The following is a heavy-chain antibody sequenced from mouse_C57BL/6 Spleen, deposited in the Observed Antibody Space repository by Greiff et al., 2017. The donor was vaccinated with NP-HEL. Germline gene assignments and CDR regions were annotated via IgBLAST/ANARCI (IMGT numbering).Heavy chain of an antibody. CDR3: ARSGAYHSFAY. D-gene: IGHD2-10*01. V-gene: IGHV1-59*01. J-gene: IGHJ3*01. Sequence: QVQLQQPGAELVRPGTSVKLSCKASGYTFTSYWMHWVKQRPGQGLEWIGVIDPSDSYTTYNQKFKGKATLTVDTSSSTAYMQLSSLTSEDSAVYYCARSGAYHSFAYWGQGTLVTVSA. CDR1: GYTFTSYW. CDR2: IDPSDSYT.